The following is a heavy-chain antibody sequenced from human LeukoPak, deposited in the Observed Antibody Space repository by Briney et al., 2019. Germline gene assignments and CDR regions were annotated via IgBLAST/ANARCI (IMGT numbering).Heavy chain of an antibody. V-gene: IGHV7-4-1*02. J-gene: IGHJ4*02. CDR3: ARDQRASGPDY. CDR2: INTNTGNP. Sequence: ASVKVSCKASGYTFTSYYIHWVRQAPGQGLEWMGWINTNTGNPTYAQGFTGRFVFSLDTSVSTAYLQISSLKAEDTAVYYCARDQRASGPDYWGQGTLVTVSS. D-gene: IGHD6-19*01. CDR1: GYTFTSYY.